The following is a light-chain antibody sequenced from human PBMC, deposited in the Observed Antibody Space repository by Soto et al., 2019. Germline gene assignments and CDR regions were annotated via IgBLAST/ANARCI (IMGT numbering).Light chain of an antibody. CDR2: DAS. V-gene: IGKV1-5*01. CDR3: QQYETFSGT. J-gene: IGKJ1*01. Sequence: DIQMTQSTSSVSASVGDSVTITCRASQGVSDWLAWYQQKPGEAPKLLIYDASALPRGVPSRFSGSGSGTKFTLTIASLQPDDFATYYCQQYETFSGTFGPGTKVDIK. CDR1: QGVSDW.